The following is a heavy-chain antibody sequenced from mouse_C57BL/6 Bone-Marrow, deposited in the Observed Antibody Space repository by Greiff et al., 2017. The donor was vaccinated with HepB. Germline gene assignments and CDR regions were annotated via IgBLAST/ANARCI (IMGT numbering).Heavy chain of an antibody. CDR3: ARRGTGKDFDY. CDR1: GYTFTSYW. V-gene: IGHV1-59*01. D-gene: IGHD4-1*01. CDR2: IDPSDSYT. J-gene: IGHJ2*01. Sequence: VQLQQPGAELVRPGTSVKLSCKASGYTFTSYWMHWVKQRPGQGLEWIGVIDPSDSYTNYNQKFKGKATLTVDTSSSTAYMQLSSLTSEDSAVYYCARRGTGKDFDYWGQGTTLTVSS.